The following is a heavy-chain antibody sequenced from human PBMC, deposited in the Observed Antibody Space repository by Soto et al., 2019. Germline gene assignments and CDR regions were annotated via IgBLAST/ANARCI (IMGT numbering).Heavy chain of an antibody. CDR2: IYPGDSDT. CDR1: GYSFTSYW. J-gene: IGHJ6*02. D-gene: IGHD2-21*02. V-gene: IGHV5-51*01. CDR3: ASSYCGGDCYSHYYGMDV. Sequence: PGESLKISCKGSGYSFTSYWIGWVRQMPGKGLEWMGIIYPGDSDTRYSPSFQGQVTISADKSISTAYLQWSSLKASDTAMYYCASSYCGGDCYSHYYGMDVWGQGTTVTVSS.